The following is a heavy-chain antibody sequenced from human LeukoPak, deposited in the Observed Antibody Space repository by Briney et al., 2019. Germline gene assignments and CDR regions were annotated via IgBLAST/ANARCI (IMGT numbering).Heavy chain of an antibody. CDR2: IYPGDSDT. V-gene: IGHV5-51*01. J-gene: IGHJ3*02. CDR3: ARHEGYYALGDI. D-gene: IGHD2-15*01. Sequence: GESLKISCKGSGSSFTTYWIGWVRQMPGKGLEWMGIIYPGDSDTRYSPSFQGQVSMSADKSISTAYLQWSSLKASDTAMYYCARHEGYYALGDIWGQGTMVTVSS. CDR1: GSSFTTYW.